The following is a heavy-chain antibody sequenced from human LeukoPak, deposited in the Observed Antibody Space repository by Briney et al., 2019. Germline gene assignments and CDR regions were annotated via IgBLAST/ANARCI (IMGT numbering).Heavy chain of an antibody. J-gene: IGHJ6*02. V-gene: IGHV3-23*01. Sequence: GGSLRLSCEASGFAFSFFAMSWLRQPPGKGLEWVSTINANSGTRSYAASVRGRFTISRDNSKNTVYLQLNTLRAEDTALYYCARDLHYYVAMDVWGQGTTVTVSS. D-gene: IGHD3-10*02. CDR1: GFAFSFFA. CDR3: ARDLHYYVAMDV. CDR2: INANSGTR.